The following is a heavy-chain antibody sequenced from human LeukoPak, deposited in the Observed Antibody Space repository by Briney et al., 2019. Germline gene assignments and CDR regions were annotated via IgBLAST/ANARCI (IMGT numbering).Heavy chain of an antibody. J-gene: IGHJ4*02. Sequence: GGSLRLSCAASGFTFRNYVIHWVRQAPGKGLEWVSTISSSGGSTYYADSVKGRFTISRDNSKSTLYLQMNSLRAEDTAVYYCSKDRDVTMFGVVIIRARDYWGQGTLVTVSS. CDR3: SKDRDVTMFGVVIIRARDY. V-gene: IGHV3-23*01. CDR2: ISSSGGST. D-gene: IGHD3-3*01. CDR1: GFTFRNYV.